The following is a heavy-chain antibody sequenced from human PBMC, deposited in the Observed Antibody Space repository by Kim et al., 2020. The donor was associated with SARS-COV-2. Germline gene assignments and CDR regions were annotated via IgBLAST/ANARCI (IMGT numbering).Heavy chain of an antibody. CDR1: GGSISSGGYY. CDR3: ARGSIVVVPAAPNWFDP. CDR2: IYYSGST. V-gene: IGHV4-31*03. J-gene: IGHJ5*02. Sequence: SETLSLTCTVSGGSISSGGYYWSWIRQHPGKGLEWIGYIYYSGSTYYNPSLKSRVTISVDTSKNQFSLKLSSVTAADTAVYYCARGSIVVVPAAPNWFDPWGQGTLVTVSS. D-gene: IGHD2-2*01.